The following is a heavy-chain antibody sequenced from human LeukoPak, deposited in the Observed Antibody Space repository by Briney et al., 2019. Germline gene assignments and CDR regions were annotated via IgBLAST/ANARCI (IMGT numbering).Heavy chain of an antibody. J-gene: IGHJ6*03. D-gene: IGHD4-11*01. CDR3: ARGYSKGVGPYYYYMDV. CDR2: IIPIFGTA. V-gene: IGHV1-69*05. Sequence: VASVKVSCKASGGTFSSYAISWVRQAPGQGLEWMGGIIPIFGTANYAQKFQGRVTITTDESTSTAYMELSSLRSEDTAVYYCARGYSKGVGPYYYYMDVWGKGTTVTVSS. CDR1: GGTFSSYA.